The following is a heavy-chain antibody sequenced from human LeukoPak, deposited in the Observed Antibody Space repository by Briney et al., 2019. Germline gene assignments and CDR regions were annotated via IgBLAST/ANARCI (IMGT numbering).Heavy chain of an antibody. CDR2: IHSDGSTT. V-gene: IGHV3-74*01. Sequence: PGGSLRLSCAASGFTFSDYYMSWIRQVPGKGLVWVSRIHSDGSTTDYADSVKGRFTITRDSAKNTLYLEMNSLRVEDTAVYYCTRDANHYGGMDVWGQGTTVTVSS. J-gene: IGHJ6*02. CDR1: GFTFSDYY. CDR3: TRDANHYGGMDV.